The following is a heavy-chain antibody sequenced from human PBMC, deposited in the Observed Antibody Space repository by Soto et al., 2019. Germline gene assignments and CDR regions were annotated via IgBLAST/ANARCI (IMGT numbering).Heavy chain of an antibody. D-gene: IGHD3-10*01. Sequence: SQTLSLTCAISGDSVSRNSAAWNWIRQSPSRGLEWLGRTYYRSKWYNDYAVSVKSRITINPDTSKNQFSLQLNSVTPEDTAVYYCARVTDGHNNYRDAFDISGQGTMVPVSS. CDR1: GDSVSRNSAA. CDR2: TYYRSKWYN. J-gene: IGHJ3*02. V-gene: IGHV6-1*01. CDR3: ARVTDGHNNYRDAFDI.